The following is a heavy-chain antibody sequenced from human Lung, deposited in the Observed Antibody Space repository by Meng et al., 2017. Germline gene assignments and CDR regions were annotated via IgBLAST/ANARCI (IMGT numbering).Heavy chain of an antibody. CDR1: GCSISSSNYY. J-gene: IGHJ2*01. V-gene: IGHV4-30-4*01. CDR3: ARGQKGYFDL. CDR2: IYNSGST. Sequence: QVQLPGAGPGLLKPSQTLSLTCPVSGCSISSSNYYWSWIRQPPGKGLEWSGHIYNSGSTYYNPSLKSRITISVDTSKNQFSLKLSSVTAADTAVYYCARGQKGYFDLWGRGTLVTVSS.